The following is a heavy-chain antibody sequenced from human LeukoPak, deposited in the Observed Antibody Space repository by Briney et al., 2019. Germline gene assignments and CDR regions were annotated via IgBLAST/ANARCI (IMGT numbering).Heavy chain of an antibody. Sequence: PSETLSLTCAVSGGSISSGGYSWSWIRQPPGKGLEWIGYIYHSGSTYYNPSPKSRVTISVDRSKNQFSLKLSSVTAADTAVYYCARGGTHPLRPGFDYWGQGTLVTVSS. D-gene: IGHD4-17*01. CDR1: GGSISSGGYS. V-gene: IGHV4-30-2*01. CDR3: ARGGTHPLRPGFDY. CDR2: IYHSGST. J-gene: IGHJ4*02.